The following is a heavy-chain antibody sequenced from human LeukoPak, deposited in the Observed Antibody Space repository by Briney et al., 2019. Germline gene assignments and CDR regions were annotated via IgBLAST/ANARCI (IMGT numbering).Heavy chain of an antibody. Sequence: GGSLRLSCAASGLTFSSYWMSWVRQAPGKGLEWVANIKQDGSEKYYVDSVKGRFTISRDNAKNSLYLQMNSLRAEDTAVYYCARDPHVLPFDYWGQGTLVTVSS. J-gene: IGHJ4*02. CDR1: GLTFSSYW. CDR2: IKQDGSEK. V-gene: IGHV3-7*04. CDR3: ARDPHVLPFDY.